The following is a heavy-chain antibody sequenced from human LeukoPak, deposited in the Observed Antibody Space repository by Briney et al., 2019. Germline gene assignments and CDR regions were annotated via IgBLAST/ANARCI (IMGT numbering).Heavy chain of an antibody. D-gene: IGHD3-22*01. V-gene: IGHV3-74*01. CDR1: GFTFSTYW. CDR3: ARAPSEIGGYYPEYFRH. Sequence: SGGSLRLSCAASGFTFSTYWMHWVRQAPGKGLVWVSRIKSDGGTNYADSVKGRFTISRDKAKKTVSLQMNSLRPEDTGVYYCARAPSEIGGYYPEYFRHWGQGTLVTVSS. CDR2: IKSDGGT. J-gene: IGHJ1*01.